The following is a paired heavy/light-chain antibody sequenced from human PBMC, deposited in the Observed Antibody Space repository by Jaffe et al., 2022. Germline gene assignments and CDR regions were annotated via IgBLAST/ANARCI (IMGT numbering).Light chain of an antibody. CDR1: QGISSW. CDR2: AAS. Sequence: DIQMTQSPSSVSASVGDRVTITCRASQGISSWLAWYQQKPGKAPKLLIYAASSLQSGVPSRFSGSGSGTDFTLTISSLQPEDFATYYCQQANSPQIFTFGPGTKVDIK. J-gene: IGKJ3*01. V-gene: IGKV1-12*01. CDR3: QQANSPQIFT.
Heavy chain of an antibody. V-gene: IGHV2-26*01. Sequence: QVTLKESGPVLVKPTETLTLTCTVSGFSLSNARMGVSWIRQPPGKALEWLAHIFSNDEKSYSTSLKSRLTISKDTSKSQVVLTMTNMDPVDTATYYCARILAYCSSTSCLRPQKNYYYYYMDVWGKGTTVTVSS. D-gene: IGHD2-2*01. CDR3: ARILAYCSSTSCLRPQKNYYYYYMDV. CDR1: GFSLSNARMG. CDR2: IFSNDEK. J-gene: IGHJ6*03.